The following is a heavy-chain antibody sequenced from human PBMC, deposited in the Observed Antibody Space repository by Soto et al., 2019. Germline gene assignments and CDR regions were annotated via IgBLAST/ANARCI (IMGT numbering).Heavy chain of an antibody. CDR2: IYSGGNT. J-gene: IGHJ4*02. V-gene: IGHV3-66*01. CDR3: ARVPSSSYHYFDY. Sequence: PGGSLRLSCAASGFTVSSNYMSWVRQAPGKGLEWVSIIYSGGNTYYADSVKGRFTISRDNSKNTLYLQMSSLRAEDTAVYYCARVPSSSYHYFDYWGQGTLVTVSS. CDR1: GFTVSSNY. D-gene: IGHD6-13*01.